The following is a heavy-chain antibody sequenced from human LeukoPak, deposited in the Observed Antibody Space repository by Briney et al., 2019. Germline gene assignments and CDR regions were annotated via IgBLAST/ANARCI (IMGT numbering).Heavy chain of an antibody. CDR1: GFTFSTHE. V-gene: IGHV3-48*03. J-gene: IGHJ4*02. Sequence: GGSHRLSCAASGFTFSTHEMNWVRQAPGKGLEWVSYISRGGGTIYYADSVKGGFATSKDTPTNTLYLQRNSLRAEDTAVYYCTRTLVTVPTYWGQGTLVLVS. CDR2: ISRGGGTI. D-gene: IGHD3-16*02. CDR3: TRTLVTVPTY.